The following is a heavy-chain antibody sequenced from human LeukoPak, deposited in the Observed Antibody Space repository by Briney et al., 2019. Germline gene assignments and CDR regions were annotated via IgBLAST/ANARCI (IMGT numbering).Heavy chain of an antibody. CDR3: TRERSTPGINWFDP. D-gene: IGHD2-2*01. CDR2: IYYSGST. CDR1: GGSISSTIYY. J-gene: IGHJ5*02. Sequence: SETLSLTCTVSGGSISSTIYYWGWIRQPPGKGLEWIGSIYYSGSTYYNPSLKSRVTISVDTSKDQTSKRQFSLKLNSVTAADTAVYYCTRERSTPGINWFDPWGQGTLVTVSS. V-gene: IGHV4-39*02.